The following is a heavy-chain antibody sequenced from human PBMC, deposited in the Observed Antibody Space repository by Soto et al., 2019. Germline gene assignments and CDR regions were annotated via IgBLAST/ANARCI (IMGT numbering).Heavy chain of an antibody. J-gene: IGHJ3*02. CDR1: GFTFTSSA. D-gene: IGHD2-15*01. CDR2: IVVGSGNT. V-gene: IGHV1-58*02. CDR3: AALGGVGLLAFDI. Sequence: ASVKVSCKASGFTFTSSAMQWVRQARGQRLEWIGWIVVGSGNTNYAQKFQERVTITRDMSTSTAYMELSSLRSEDTAVYYCAALGGVGLLAFDIWGQGTMVTVSS.